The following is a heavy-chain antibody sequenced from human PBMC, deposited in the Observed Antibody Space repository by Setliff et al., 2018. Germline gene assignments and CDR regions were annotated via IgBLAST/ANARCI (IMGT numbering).Heavy chain of an antibody. CDR2: IHGEGINT. D-gene: IGHD1-1*01. CDR3: AKTRGSNWNFFYYMDV. Sequence: GGSLRLSCAASGFTFSTYVMTWVRQAPGKGLEWVSSIHGEGINTYYADSVKGRFTISRDNSKNTLYLQMNSLRAEDTAVYYCAKTRGSNWNFFYYMDVWGKGTTVTVSS. CDR1: GFTFSTYV. J-gene: IGHJ6*03. V-gene: IGHV3-23*01.